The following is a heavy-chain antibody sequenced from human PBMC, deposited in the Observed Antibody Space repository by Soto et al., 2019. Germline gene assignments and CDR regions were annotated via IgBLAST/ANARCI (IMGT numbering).Heavy chain of an antibody. CDR2: ISWNSGGI. CDR3: AKGGGSGASCTVFDP. V-gene: IGHV3-9*01. Sequence: EVQLVESGGGLVQPGRSLRLSCAASGFTFDDYAMHWVRQAPGKGLEWVSGISWNSGGIGYADSVKGRFTISRDNAKNSLYLQMNSLRVDDTALYYCAKGGGSGASCTVFDPWGQGTLVTVSS. CDR1: GFTFDDYA. J-gene: IGHJ5*02. D-gene: IGHD2-15*01.